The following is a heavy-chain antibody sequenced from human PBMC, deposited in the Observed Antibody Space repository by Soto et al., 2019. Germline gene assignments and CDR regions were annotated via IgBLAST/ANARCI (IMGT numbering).Heavy chain of an antibody. CDR3: AREGSLSVAAPGY. CDR1: GFTFSSYT. J-gene: IGHJ4*02. D-gene: IGHD6-19*01. V-gene: IGHV3-30-3*01. CDR2: ISNDGSHK. Sequence: QVQLVESGGGVVQPGRSLRLSCAASGFTFSSYTMHWVREAPGKGLEWVAVISNDGSHKDYADSVKGRFTISRDNSKNTLNLQMNSLRAEDTAIYYCAREGSLSVAAPGYWGQGTLVTVSS.